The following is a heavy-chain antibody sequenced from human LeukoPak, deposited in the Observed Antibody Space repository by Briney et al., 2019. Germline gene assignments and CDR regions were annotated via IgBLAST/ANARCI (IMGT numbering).Heavy chain of an antibody. J-gene: IGHJ4*02. CDR2: FYSGGST. D-gene: IGHD6-13*01. V-gene: IGHV3-53*01. CDR1: GFTVSGSY. Sequence: GGSLRLSCAASGFTVSGSYMSWARQAPGKGLELISVFYSGGSTYYADSVKGRFTIARDNSQNTLNLQMNSMSDDDPAVYYCARAGIAAASTLGYCSQGTLVTVSS. CDR3: ARAGIAAASTLGY.